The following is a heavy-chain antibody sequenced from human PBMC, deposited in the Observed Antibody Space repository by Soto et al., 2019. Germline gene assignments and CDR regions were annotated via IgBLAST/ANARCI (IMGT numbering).Heavy chain of an antibody. D-gene: IGHD6-13*01. J-gene: IGHJ6*02. Sequence: GPTMVNPTQTLTLTCTFSGFSLSTSGMCVSWIRQPPGKALEWLALIDWDDDKYYSTSLKTRLTISKDTSKNQVVLTMTNMDPVDTATYYCARIPAAAGSDYYYYYGMDVWGQGTTVTVSS. V-gene: IGHV2-70*01. CDR1: GFSLSTSGMC. CDR2: IDWDDDK. CDR3: ARIPAAAGSDYYYYYGMDV.